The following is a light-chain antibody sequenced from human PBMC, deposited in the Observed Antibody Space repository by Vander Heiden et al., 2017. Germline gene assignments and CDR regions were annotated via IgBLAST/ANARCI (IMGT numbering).Light chain of an antibody. CDR2: GAT. CDR3: HQNGSLAVT. CDR1: QRLSRTH. J-gene: IGKJ4*01. V-gene: IGKV3-20*01. Sequence: TVFTQSPGTLPFSPGDRVPLSCRASQRLSRTHLGRYQQKGRQAPRLLRSGATRKAIGNPGRFRGSGAGKDFTITISRLEPEDFAVYYCHQNGSLAVTFGGGTKVDIK.